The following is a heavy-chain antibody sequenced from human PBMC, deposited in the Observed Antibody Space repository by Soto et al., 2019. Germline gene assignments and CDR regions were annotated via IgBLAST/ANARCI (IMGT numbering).Heavy chain of an antibody. CDR3: ARVSDY. Sequence: QVLLQQWGAGRLKPSETLSLTCAVYGGSFIDYSWGWIRQSPGTGLEWIGEINNSGSANYNPSLKSRFTISVDTSKNQFSLKLYSVTAADAAVYYCARVSDYWSQGTLFTVSS. V-gene: IGHV4-34*01. CDR1: GGSFIDYS. CDR2: INNSGSA. J-gene: IGHJ4*02.